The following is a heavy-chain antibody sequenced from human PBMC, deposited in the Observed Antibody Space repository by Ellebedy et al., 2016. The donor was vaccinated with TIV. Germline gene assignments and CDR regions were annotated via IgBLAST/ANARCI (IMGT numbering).Heavy chain of an antibody. D-gene: IGHD2-2*01. J-gene: IGHJ4*02. CDR2: IWYDGGHT. V-gene: IGHV3-33*08. CDR3: ARDLVLGYCTSTSCQTPGGFDY. Sequence: GESLKISCAASGFTFSSYGMHWVRQAPGKGLEWVAVIWYDGGHTDYADAVKGRFTISRDNSENTLYLQMHSLRAEDTALYYCARDLVLGYCTSTSCQTPGGFDYWGQGTLVTVSS. CDR1: GFTFSSYG.